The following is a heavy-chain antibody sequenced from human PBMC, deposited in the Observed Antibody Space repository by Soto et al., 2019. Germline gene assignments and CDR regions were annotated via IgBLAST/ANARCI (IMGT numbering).Heavy chain of an antibody. CDR3: AKDLFVVRGVLDTFDI. CDR2: ISGSGGNT. Sequence: GGSLRLSCAASGFTFSSYAMTWVRQAPGKGLEWVSAISGSGGNTYYADSVKGRFTISRDNSKSTLYLQMNSLGAEDTAVYYCAKDLFVVRGVLDTFDIWGQGTMVTVSS. D-gene: IGHD3-10*01. J-gene: IGHJ3*02. CDR1: GFTFSSYA. V-gene: IGHV3-23*01.